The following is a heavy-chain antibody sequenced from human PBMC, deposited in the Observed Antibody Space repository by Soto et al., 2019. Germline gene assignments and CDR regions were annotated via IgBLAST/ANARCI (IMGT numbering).Heavy chain of an antibody. D-gene: IGHD5-18*01. CDR2: ISGSGGST. CDR3: AKQAMYVDTPFDY. Sequence: GGSLRLSCAASGLTFSSYAMSWVRQAPGKGLEWVSAISGSGGSTYYADSVKGRFTISRDNSKNTLYLQMNSLRAEDTAIYYCAKQAMYVDTPFDYWGQGTLVTVSS. J-gene: IGHJ4*02. CDR1: GLTFSSYA. V-gene: IGHV3-23*01.